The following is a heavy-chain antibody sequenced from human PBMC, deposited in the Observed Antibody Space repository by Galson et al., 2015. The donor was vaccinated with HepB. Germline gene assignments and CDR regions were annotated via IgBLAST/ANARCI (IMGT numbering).Heavy chain of an antibody. CDR1: GFTFSSYS. J-gene: IGHJ5*02. CDR2: ISSSSSTI. Sequence: SLRLSCAASGFTFSSYSMNWVRQAPGKGLEWVSYISSSSSTIYYADSVKGRFTISRDNAKNSLYLQMNSLRDEDTAVYYCASGPSDIVVVVAATGDWVDPWGQGTLVTVSS. D-gene: IGHD2-15*01. CDR3: ASGPSDIVVVVAATGDWVDP. V-gene: IGHV3-48*02.